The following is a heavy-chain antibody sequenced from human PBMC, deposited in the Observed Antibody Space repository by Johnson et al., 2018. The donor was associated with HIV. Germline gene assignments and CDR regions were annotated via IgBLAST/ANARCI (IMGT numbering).Heavy chain of an antibody. D-gene: IGHD3-10*01. V-gene: IGHV3-30*04. CDR3: AKDIYSVSKIRGLIAPALENHGMDV. Sequence: QVQLVESGGGVVQPGTSLRLSCAASGFTFRNYAMHWVRQAPGKGLEWVAVISYDGSNKYYADSVKGRFTISRDNSKNTLFLHMSDLRPEDTAVYYCAKDIYSVSKIRGLIAPALENHGMDVWCQGTMVTVS. J-gene: IGHJ3*01. CDR2: ISYDGSNK. CDR1: GFTFRNYA.